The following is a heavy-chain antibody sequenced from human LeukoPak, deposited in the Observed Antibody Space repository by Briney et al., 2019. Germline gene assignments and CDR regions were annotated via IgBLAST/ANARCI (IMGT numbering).Heavy chain of an antibody. Sequence: GGSLRLSCAASGFTFSYYWMHWVRQAPGKGLVWVSRINSEGTSTSFADSVKGRFTVSRDNAKNMVYLQMDSLRAEDTAVYYCAKSHVTTATGTGRYFDYWGQGTLVTVSS. CDR3: AKSHVTTATGTGRYFDY. CDR2: INSEGTST. CDR1: GFTFSYYW. D-gene: IGHD1-1*01. V-gene: IGHV3-74*01. J-gene: IGHJ4*02.